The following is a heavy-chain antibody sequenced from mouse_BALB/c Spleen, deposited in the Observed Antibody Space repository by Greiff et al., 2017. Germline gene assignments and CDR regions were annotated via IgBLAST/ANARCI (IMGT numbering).Heavy chain of an antibody. D-gene: IGHD2-4*01. CDR3: ARREDYDDAMDY. CDR1: GYTFTSYW. V-gene: IGHV1-87*01. CDR2: IYPGDGDT. Sequence: QVQLKESGAELARPGASVKLSCKASGYTFTSYWMQWVKQRPGQGLEWIGAIYPGDGDTRYTQKFKGKATLTADKSSSTAYMQLSSLASEDSAVYYCARREDYDDAMDYWGQGTSVTVSS. J-gene: IGHJ4*01.